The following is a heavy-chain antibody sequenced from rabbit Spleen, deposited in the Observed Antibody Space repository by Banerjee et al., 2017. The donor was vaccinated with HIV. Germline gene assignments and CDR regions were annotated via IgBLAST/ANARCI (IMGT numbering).Heavy chain of an antibody. D-gene: IGHD1-1*01. CDR2: INIVTGKS. CDR3: ARDLVAVIGWNFNL. Sequence: QEQLVESGGGLVKPGGSLTLTCKASGVSLNDKDVMCWVRQAPGKGLEWIACINIVTGKSVYANWAEGRFIMSRTSSTTVTLQMTSLTAADTATYFCARDLVAVIGWNFNLWGPGTLVTVS. J-gene: IGHJ4*01. CDR1: GVSLNDKDV. V-gene: IGHV1S45*01.